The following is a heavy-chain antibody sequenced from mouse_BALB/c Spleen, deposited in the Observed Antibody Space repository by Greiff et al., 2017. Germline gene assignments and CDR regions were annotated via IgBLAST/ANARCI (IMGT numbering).Heavy chain of an antibody. CDR3: ARRGVNAMDY. CDR1: GYSITSDYA. D-gene: IGHD2-1*01. Sequence: ESGPGLVKPSQSLSLTCTVTGYSITSDYAWNWIRQFPGNKLEWMGYISYSGSTSYNPSLKSRISITRDTSKNQFFLQLNSVTTEDTATYYCARRGVNAMDYWGQGTSVTVSS. V-gene: IGHV3-2*02. CDR2: ISYSGST. J-gene: IGHJ4*01.